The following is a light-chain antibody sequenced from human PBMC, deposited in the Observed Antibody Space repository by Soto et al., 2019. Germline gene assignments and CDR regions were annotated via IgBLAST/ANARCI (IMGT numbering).Light chain of an antibody. V-gene: IGKV1-5*01. CDR1: QSISSW. CDR3: QQYNSYSGT. Sequence: DIQITQSPSTLSASVGDRVTITCRASQSISSWLAWYQQKPGKAPKLLIYDASSLESGVPSRFSGSGSGTEFTLTISSLQPDDFATYYRQQYNSYSGTFGQGTKV. CDR2: DAS. J-gene: IGKJ1*01.